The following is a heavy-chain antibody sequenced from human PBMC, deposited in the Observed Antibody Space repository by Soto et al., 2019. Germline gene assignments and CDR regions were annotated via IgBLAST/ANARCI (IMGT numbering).Heavy chain of an antibody. J-gene: IGHJ4*02. V-gene: IGHV4-31*03. CDR2: IHYSGNT. CDR1: GDSIGTGGYY. CDR3: ATNHDDISGRTPLLFDS. Sequence: QVQLQESGPGLVKPSQTLSLTCTVSGDSIGTGGYYWDWIRQHPGKGPEWIGYIHYSGNTYYNPSLKNRLTISLDTSKNQFSHHLSSVTAADTAVYYCATNHDDISGRTPLLFDSWGQGTLVTVSS. D-gene: IGHD3-22*01.